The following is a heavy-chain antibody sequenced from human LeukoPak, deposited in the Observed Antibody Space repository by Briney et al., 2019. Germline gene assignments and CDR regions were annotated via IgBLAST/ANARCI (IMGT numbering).Heavy chain of an antibody. J-gene: IGHJ4*02. CDR3: VRGTRGGYSYGPTFDY. Sequence: SETLSHACAVYGGSFSGYYWSWIRQPPGKGLEWIGEINHSGSTNYNPSLKSRVTISVDTSKNQFSLKLSSVTAADTAVYYCVRGTRGGYSYGPTFDYWGQGTLVTVSS. V-gene: IGHV4-34*01. CDR2: INHSGST. D-gene: IGHD5-18*01. CDR1: GGSFSGYY.